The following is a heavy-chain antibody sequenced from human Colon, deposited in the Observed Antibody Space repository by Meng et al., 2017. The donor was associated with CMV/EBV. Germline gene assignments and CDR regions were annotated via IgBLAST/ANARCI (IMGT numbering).Heavy chain of an antibody. D-gene: IGHD7-27*01. Sequence: GASLKISCAASGFTFSDYYMSWIRQAPGQWLEWVSYISSSGSTIYYADSVKGRFTISRDNAKNTLYLQMNSLRDEDTAFYYCAKDSSLTGPARGLFDQWGQGTLVTVSS. V-gene: IGHV3-11*01. CDR1: GFTFSDYY. J-gene: IGHJ4*02. CDR2: ISSSGSTI. CDR3: AKDSSLTGPARGLFDQ.